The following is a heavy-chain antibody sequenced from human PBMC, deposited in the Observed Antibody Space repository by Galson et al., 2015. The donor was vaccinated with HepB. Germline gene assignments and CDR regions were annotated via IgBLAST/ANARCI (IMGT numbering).Heavy chain of an antibody. J-gene: IGHJ4*02. CDR2: IRGSGGST. V-gene: IGHV3-23*01. Sequence: SLRLSCAASGFTFSSYAMTWVRQAPGKGLEWVSAIRGSGGSTYYADSVKGRFTISRDNSKNTLYLQMNSLRAEDTAVYYCAKDGIASAATASCDYWGQGTLVTVSS. D-gene: IGHD1-1*01. CDR1: GFTFSSYA. CDR3: AKDGIASAATASCDY.